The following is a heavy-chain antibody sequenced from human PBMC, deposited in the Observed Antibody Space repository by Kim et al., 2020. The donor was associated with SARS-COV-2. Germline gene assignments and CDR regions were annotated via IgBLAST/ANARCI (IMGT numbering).Heavy chain of an antibody. Sequence: YSQSLKSRPTITKDTSKNQVVLTMTNMDPVDTATYYCAHYSSSWYYFDYWGQGTLVTVSS. D-gene: IGHD6-13*01. V-gene: IGHV2-5*01. J-gene: IGHJ4*02. CDR3: AHYSSSWYYFDY.